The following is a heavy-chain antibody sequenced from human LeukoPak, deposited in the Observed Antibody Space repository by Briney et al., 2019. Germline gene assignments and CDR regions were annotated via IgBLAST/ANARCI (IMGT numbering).Heavy chain of an antibody. J-gene: IGHJ4*02. CDR3: ARARRPSGYAVFFDY. D-gene: IGHD5-12*01. Sequence: ASVKVSCKASGYTFTSYSISWVRQAPGQGLEWMGWISAYNGNTNYAQKLQGRVTMTTDTSTSTAYMEQRSLRSDDTAVYYCARARRPSGYAVFFDYWGQGTLVTVSS. CDR2: ISAYNGNT. CDR1: GYTFTSYS. V-gene: IGHV1-18*04.